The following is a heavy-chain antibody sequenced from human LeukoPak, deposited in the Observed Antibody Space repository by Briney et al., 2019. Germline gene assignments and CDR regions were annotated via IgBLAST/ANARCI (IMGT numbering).Heavy chain of an antibody. V-gene: IGHV4-4*07. CDR2: VYISGNM. CDR1: GGSISSCY. D-gene: IGHD3-9*01. CDR3: ARHPLVLNWYFDL. J-gene: IGHJ2*01. Sequence: PSETLSLTRTVSGGSISSCYWSWIRQPAGKKLEGIGRVYISGNMIYNPSLKSRVTMSLDTSKNQFSLNLSSVTSADTAVYYCARHPLVLNWYFDLWGRGTLVTVSS.